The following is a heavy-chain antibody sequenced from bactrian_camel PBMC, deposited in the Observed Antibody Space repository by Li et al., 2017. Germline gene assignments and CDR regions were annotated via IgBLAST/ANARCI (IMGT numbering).Heavy chain of an antibody. Sequence: QLVESGGGSVQAGGSLRLSCVASGYDYSPNYMVMGWFRQGTGKEREGLAVIYTAAGNTFVADSVKGRFTLAEDRATKTLYLQMDNLKPEDTAMYYCAATMGDYALGVPLSPGGCEESDFGWWGQGTQVTVS. J-gene: IGHJ6*01. CDR2: IYTAAGNT. CDR3: AATMGDYALGVPLSPGGCEESDFGW. D-gene: IGHD5*01. V-gene: IGHV3S28*01. CDR1: GYDYSPNY.